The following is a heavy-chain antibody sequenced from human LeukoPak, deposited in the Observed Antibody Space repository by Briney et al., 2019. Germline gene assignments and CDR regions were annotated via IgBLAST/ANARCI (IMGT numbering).Heavy chain of an antibody. D-gene: IGHD6-6*01. V-gene: IGHV3-30*02. CDR1: GFTFSSYG. CDR3: AKDVYSSSSLHDAFDI. CDR2: IRYDGSNK. J-gene: IGHJ3*02. Sequence: PGGSLRLSCAASGFTFSSYGMHWVRQAPGKGLEWVAFIRYDGSNKYYADSVKSRFTISRDNSKNTLYLQMNSLRAEDTAVYYCAKDVYSSSSLHDAFDIWGQGTMVTVSS.